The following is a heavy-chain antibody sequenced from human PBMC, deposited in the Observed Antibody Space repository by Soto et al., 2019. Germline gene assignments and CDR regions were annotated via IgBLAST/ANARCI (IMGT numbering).Heavy chain of an antibody. CDR2: IYTSGST. Sequence: SETLSLTCTVSGGSISSYYWSWIRQPAGKGLEWIGRIYTSGSTNYNPSLKSRVTMPVDTSKNQFSLKLRSVTAADTAVYYCAGHRYSGYDVLDYWGQGTLVTVSS. CDR3: AGHRYSGYDVLDY. CDR1: GGSISSYY. D-gene: IGHD5-12*01. J-gene: IGHJ4*02. V-gene: IGHV4-4*07.